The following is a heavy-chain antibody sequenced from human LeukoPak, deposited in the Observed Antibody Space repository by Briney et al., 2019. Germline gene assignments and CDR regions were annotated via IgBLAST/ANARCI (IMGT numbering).Heavy chain of an antibody. V-gene: IGHV3-30-3*01. Sequence: GGSLRLSCAASGFTFSSYAMHWVRQAPGKGLEWVAVISYDGSNKYYADSVKGRFTISRDNSKDTLYLQMNSLRAEDTAVYYCARDGGYDSSGYQYYFDYWGQGTLVTVSS. CDR1: GFTFSSYA. CDR2: ISYDGSNK. CDR3: ARDGGYDSSGYQYYFDY. D-gene: IGHD3-22*01. J-gene: IGHJ4*02.